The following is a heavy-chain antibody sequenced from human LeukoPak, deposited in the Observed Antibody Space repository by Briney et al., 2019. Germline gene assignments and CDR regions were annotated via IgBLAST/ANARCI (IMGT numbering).Heavy chain of an antibody. CDR3: ARYRYTAMLTDFDY. J-gene: IGHJ4*02. V-gene: IGHV5-51*01. CDR1: GCSFTNYW. D-gene: IGHD5-18*01. Sequence: GESLKISCKGSGCSFTNYWIGGGRQMPGKGLEGMGIIYPGDSDTRYSPSFQDQVTISDDKSSRTCSLQWSNREASDTAMYYCARYRYTAMLTDFDYWGQGTLVTVSS. CDR2: IYPGDSDT.